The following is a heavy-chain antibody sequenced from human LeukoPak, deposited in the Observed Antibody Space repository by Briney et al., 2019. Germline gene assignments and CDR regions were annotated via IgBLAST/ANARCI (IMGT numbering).Heavy chain of an antibody. D-gene: IGHD3-22*01. J-gene: IGHJ4*02. Sequence: ASVKVSCKASGYTFTSYGISWVRQAPGQGLEWMGWISAYNGNTNYAQKLQGRVTMTTDTSTSTACMELRSLRSDDTAVYYCARDREGYYDSSGYANFDYWGQGTLVTVSS. CDR3: ARDREGYYDSSGYANFDY. V-gene: IGHV1-18*01. CDR2: ISAYNGNT. CDR1: GYTFTSYG.